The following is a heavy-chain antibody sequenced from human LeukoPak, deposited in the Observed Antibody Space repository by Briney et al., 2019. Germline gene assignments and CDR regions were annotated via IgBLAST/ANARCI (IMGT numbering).Heavy chain of an antibody. V-gene: IGHV4-59*01. CDR3: ARSPDYSDAFDI. D-gene: IGHD2-15*01. CDR1: GGSISSYY. Sequence: SETLSLTCTVSGGSISSYYWSWIRQPPGKGLEWIGYIYYSGSTNYNPSLKSRVTISVDTSKNQFSLKLSSVTAADTAVYYCARSPDYSDAFDIWGQGTMVTVSS. CDR2: IYYSGST. J-gene: IGHJ3*02.